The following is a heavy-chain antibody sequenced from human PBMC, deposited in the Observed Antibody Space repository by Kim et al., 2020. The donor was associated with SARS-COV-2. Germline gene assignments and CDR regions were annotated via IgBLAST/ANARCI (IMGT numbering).Heavy chain of an antibody. CDR3: ARGPSLVKNLDY. D-gene: IGHD6-13*01. V-gene: IGHV3-33*01. J-gene: IGHJ4*02. Sequence: CCADSVKVQFTISRDNCRNTRYLQMNSLRAEDTAVYYCARGPSLVKNLDYWGQGTLVTVSS.